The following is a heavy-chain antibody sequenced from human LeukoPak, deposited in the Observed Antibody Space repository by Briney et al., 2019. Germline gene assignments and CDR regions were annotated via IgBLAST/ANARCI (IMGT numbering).Heavy chain of an antibody. CDR1: GGSISSYY. CDR2: IYTSGST. V-gene: IGHV4-4*07. J-gene: IGHJ4*02. Sequence: PSETLSLTCTVSGGSISSYYWSWIRQPAGKGLEWIGRIYTSGSTNYNPSLKSRVTMSVDTSKYQFSLKLSSVTAADTAVYYCARHRYYYGSGSYFDYWGQGTLVTVSS. CDR3: ARHRYYYGSGSYFDY. D-gene: IGHD3-10*01.